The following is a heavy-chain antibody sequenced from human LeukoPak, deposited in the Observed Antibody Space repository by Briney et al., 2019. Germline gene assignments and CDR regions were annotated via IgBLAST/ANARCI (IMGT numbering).Heavy chain of an antibody. CDR2: IKQDGSKK. CDR1: GFTFSSYW. J-gene: IGHJ6*04. D-gene: IGHD3-10*02. CDR3: AELGITMIGGV. Sequence: GGSLRLSCAASGFTFSSYWMSWVRQAPGKGLKGVANIKQDGSKKYYEDSVKGRFTISRDNAKNSLYLQMNRLRAEDTAVYYCAELGITMIGGVWGKGTTVTISS. V-gene: IGHV3-7*01.